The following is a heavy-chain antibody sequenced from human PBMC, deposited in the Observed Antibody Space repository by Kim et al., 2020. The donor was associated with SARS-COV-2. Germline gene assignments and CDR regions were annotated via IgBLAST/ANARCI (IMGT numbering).Heavy chain of an antibody. CDR3: ARDGGYGDYTGTDAFDI. J-gene: IGHJ3*02. V-gene: IGHV3-21*01. D-gene: IGHD4-17*01. CDR1: GFTFSSFI. Sequence: GGSLRLSCAASGFTFSSFIMNWVRQAPGKGLEWVSSISSSSSYIYYADSVKGRFTISRDNAKNSLYLQMNSLRAEDTAVYYCARDGGYGDYTGTDAFDIWGQGTMVTVSS. CDR2: ISSSSSYI.